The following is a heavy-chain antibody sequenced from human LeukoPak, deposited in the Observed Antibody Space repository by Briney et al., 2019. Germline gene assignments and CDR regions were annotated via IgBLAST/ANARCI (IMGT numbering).Heavy chain of an antibody. J-gene: IGHJ1*01. CDR2: IYLSGST. V-gene: IGHV4-38-2*02. D-gene: IGHD4-17*01. CDR3: ARDGMTTVTTTEYFQH. CDR1: GYSISSGYY. Sequence: SETLSLTCTVSGYSISSGYYWGWIRQPPGKGLEWIGSIYLSGSTYYNPSLKSRVTISVDTSKNQFSLKLSSVTAADTAVYYCARDGMTTVTTTEYFQHWGQGTLVTVSS.